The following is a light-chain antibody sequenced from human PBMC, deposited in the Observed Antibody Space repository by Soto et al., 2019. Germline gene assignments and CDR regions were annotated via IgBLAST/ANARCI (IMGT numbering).Light chain of an antibody. Sequence: QSALTQPASVSGSPGQSITISCTGTSSDVGGYNSVSWYQQHPGKATTLMIYDVSNRPSGVSNRYSVSNSGNTAALSISGLQAEDEADYYCSSYTGSSTLYVFGTGTKLTVL. V-gene: IGLV2-14*01. CDR1: SSDVGGYNS. CDR2: DVS. J-gene: IGLJ1*01. CDR3: SSYTGSSTLYV.